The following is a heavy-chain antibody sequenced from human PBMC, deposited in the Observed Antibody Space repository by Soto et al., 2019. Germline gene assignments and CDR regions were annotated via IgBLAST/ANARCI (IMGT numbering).Heavy chain of an antibody. J-gene: IGHJ4*02. V-gene: IGHV4-30-4*01. D-gene: IGHD2-21*02. CDR1: GGSISSGDYY. CDR3: ARAYSGDTADY. CDR2: XYXSXXX. Sequence: SETLSLTCTVSGGSISSGDYYWSWIRQPPGKGXEXIGXXYXSXXXYXXXXLKSRVTISVDTSKNQFSLKLSSVTAADTAVYYCARAYSGDTADYWGQGTLVTVSS.